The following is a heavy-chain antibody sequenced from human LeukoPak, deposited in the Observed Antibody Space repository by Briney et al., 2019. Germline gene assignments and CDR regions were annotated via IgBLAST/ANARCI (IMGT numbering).Heavy chain of an antibody. V-gene: IGHV3-7*01. J-gene: IGHJ3*02. CDR1: GFTFSSYW. CDR3: ARLRGGDYYDSSGPDAFDI. Sequence: GRSLRLSCAASGFTFSSYWMSWVRQAPGKGLEWVANIKQDGSEKYYVDSVKGRFTISRDNAKNSPYLQMNSLRAEDTAVYYCARLRGGDYYDSSGPDAFDIWGQGTMVTVSS. D-gene: IGHD3-22*01. CDR2: IKQDGSEK.